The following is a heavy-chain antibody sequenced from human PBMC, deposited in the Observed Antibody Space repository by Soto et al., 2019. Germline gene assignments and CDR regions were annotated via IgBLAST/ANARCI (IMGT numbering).Heavy chain of an antibody. J-gene: IGHJ4*02. CDR2: IYYSGST. V-gene: IGHV4-61*01. CDR3: ARRSNGVDY. CDR1: GGSISSGTSY. Sequence: SETLSLTCTVSGGSISSGTSYWSWIRQRPGKGLEWIGHIYYSGSTNYTPSLKSRVTISVDTSKNQFSLKLSSVTAADTAVYYCARRSNGVDYWGQGTLVTVSS. D-gene: IGHD2-8*01.